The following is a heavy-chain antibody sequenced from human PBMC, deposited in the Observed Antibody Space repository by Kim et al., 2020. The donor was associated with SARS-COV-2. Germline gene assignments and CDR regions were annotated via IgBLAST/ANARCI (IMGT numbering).Heavy chain of an antibody. V-gene: IGHV3-30*18. Sequence: GGSLRLSCAASGFTFNSYGMHWVRQAPGKGLEWVALISYDGSNKYYADSVKGRFTISRDFSKNTVFLQMNSLRAEDTAVYYCAKSLDKALDYWGQGTLVTVSS. CDR1: GFTFNSYG. J-gene: IGHJ4*02. CDR2: ISYDGSNK. CDR3: AKSLDKALDY. D-gene: IGHD3-9*01.